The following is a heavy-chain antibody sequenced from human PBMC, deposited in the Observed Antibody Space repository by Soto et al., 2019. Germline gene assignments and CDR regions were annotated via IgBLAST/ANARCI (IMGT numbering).Heavy chain of an antibody. CDR2: IWYDGSNK. CDR1: GFTFSSYG. J-gene: IGHJ3*02. D-gene: IGHD2-2*02. V-gene: IGHV3-33*01. Sequence: GGSLRLSCAASGFTFSSYGMHWVRQAPGKGLEWVAVIWYDGSNKYYADSVKGRFTISRDNSKNTLYLQMNSLRAEDTAVYYCAREIPRALRYAFDIWGQGTMVTVSS. CDR3: AREIPRALRYAFDI.